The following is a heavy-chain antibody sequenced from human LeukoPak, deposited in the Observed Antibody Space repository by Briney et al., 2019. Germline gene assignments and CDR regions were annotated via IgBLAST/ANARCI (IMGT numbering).Heavy chain of an antibody. CDR2: IYYSGST. CDR1: GGSISSYY. D-gene: IGHD3-10*01. CDR3: ARGGYYGSGNDFRFDP. J-gene: IGHJ5*02. Sequence: PSETLSLTCTVSGGSISSYYWSWIRQPPGEGLGWIGYIYYSGSTNYKPSLKSRVTISVDTSKNQFSLKLSSVTAADTAVYYCARGGYYGSGNDFRFDPWGQGTLVTVSS. V-gene: IGHV4-59*01.